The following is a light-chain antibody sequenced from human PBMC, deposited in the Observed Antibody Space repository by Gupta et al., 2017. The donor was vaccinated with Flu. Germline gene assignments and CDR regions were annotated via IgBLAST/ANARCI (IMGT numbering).Light chain of an antibody. CDR2: EMT. CDR1: GRENEISNY. CDR3: DTSAAWGV. J-gene: IGLJ3*02. V-gene: IGLV2-8*01. Sequence: GQTVTISCTGTGRENEISNYFPKKESHPGEGPKLMINEMTSGPSELPARFSGAKTGNTASLAVSGEEEEDEADYYGDTSAAWGVFGGGTKLTVL.